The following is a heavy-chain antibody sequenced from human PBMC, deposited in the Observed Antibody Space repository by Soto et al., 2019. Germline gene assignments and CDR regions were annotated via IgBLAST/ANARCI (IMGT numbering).Heavy chain of an antibody. CDR2: IIPIFGTA. D-gene: IGHD3-10*01. CDR1: GGTFSSYA. J-gene: IGHJ4*02. Sequence: SVKVSCKASGGTFSSYAISWVRQAPGQGLEWMGGIIPIFGTANYAQKFQGRVTITADKSTSTAYMELSSLRSEDTAVYYCARDRGSPMGGEFDYWGQGTLVTVSS. V-gene: IGHV1-69*06. CDR3: ARDRGSPMGGEFDY.